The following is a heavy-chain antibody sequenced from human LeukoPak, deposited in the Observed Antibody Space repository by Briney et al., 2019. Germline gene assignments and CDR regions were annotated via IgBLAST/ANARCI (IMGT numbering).Heavy chain of an antibody. Sequence: ASVKVSCKASGYIFTVYYVHWVRQAPGQGLEWMAWINPVTGGTNYAQKFQDRVTVTRDTSTSTAYMGLSSLGSDDTAVYFCARANPIYVFWIGYFWGQGTLVTVSS. J-gene: IGHJ4*02. CDR2: INPVTGGT. V-gene: IGHV1-2*02. CDR1: GYIFTVYY. CDR3: ARANPIYVFWIGYF. D-gene: IGHD3/OR15-3a*01.